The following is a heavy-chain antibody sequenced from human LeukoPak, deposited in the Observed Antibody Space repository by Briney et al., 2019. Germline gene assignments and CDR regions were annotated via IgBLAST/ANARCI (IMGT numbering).Heavy chain of an antibody. Sequence: PSDTLSLTRTVSGGSKSSGSYYWRWIPKPGGKALECFGRIYNSGSTNYNPSLKSRDPISVDTSKTQFSQTLTSVTAAHTAVHYCARVVVSDYYSYG. J-gene: IGHJ6*01. CDR2: IYNSGST. V-gene: IGHV4-61*02. CDR3: ARVVVSDYYSYG. D-gene: IGHD2-21*01. CDR1: GGSKSSGSYY.